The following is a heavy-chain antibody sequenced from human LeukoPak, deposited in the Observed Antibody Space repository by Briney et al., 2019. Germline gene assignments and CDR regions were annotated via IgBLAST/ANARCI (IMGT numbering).Heavy chain of an antibody. D-gene: IGHD6-19*01. Sequence: GGSLRLSCAASGFTFSRYWMHWVRQAPGKGLVWVSRINTDGSSTTYADSVRGRFTISRDNAKNTLYLQMNSLRAEDTAVYYCASVPAEQWLVGAFDIWGQGTMVIVSS. CDR2: INTDGSST. J-gene: IGHJ3*02. CDR1: GFTFSRYW. V-gene: IGHV3-74*03. CDR3: ASVPAEQWLVGAFDI.